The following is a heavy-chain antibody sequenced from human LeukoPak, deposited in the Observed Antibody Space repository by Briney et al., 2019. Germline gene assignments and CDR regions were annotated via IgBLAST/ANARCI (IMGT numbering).Heavy chain of an antibody. D-gene: IGHD4-17*01. Sequence: PGGSLRLSCAASAFSFGNYWMSWVRQAPGKGLEWLACIKHDGSEKYYVDSVEGRFTISRDNAKNSLYLQMNSLRAEDTAVYYCLRDGDQTEYGDYARFWGQGTLVTISS. J-gene: IGHJ4*02. CDR1: AFSFGNYW. V-gene: IGHV3-7*01. CDR2: IKHDGSEK. CDR3: LRDGDQTEYGDYARF.